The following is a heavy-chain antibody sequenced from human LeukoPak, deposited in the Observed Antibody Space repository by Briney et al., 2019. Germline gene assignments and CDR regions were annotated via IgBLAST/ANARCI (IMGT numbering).Heavy chain of an antibody. V-gene: IGHV3-53*01. CDR2: LSSGDNT. Sequence: PGGSLRLSCAASGFTFSSYWMSWVRQAPGRGLEWVSALSSGDNTHYADSVNGRFTISRDNSKNTLYLQLNSLRAEDTAVYYCARFFGGSFGDYADLWGQGTLVIVSS. CDR1: GFTFSSYW. CDR3: ARFFGGSFGDYADL. D-gene: IGHD4-17*01. J-gene: IGHJ5*02.